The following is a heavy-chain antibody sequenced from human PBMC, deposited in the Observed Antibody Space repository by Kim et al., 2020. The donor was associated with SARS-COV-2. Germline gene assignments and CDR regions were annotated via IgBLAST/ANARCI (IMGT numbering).Heavy chain of an antibody. J-gene: IGHJ5*02. V-gene: IGHV4-34*01. CDR3: ARYYGSGNDFFDP. D-gene: IGHD3-10*01. Sequence: YNPSLKRRVTISVDTSKNQFSLKLSSVTAADTAVYYCARYYGSGNDFFDPWGQGTLVTVSS.